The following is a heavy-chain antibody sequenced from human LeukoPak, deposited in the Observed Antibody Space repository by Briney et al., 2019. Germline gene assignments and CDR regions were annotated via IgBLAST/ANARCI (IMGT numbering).Heavy chain of an antibody. D-gene: IGHD3-3*01. CDR3: AREGAEGYSDF. J-gene: IGHJ4*02. CDR2: IKQDGSEK. V-gene: IGHV3-7*01. CDR1: GFTFSSYS. Sequence: PGGSLRLSCAASGFTFSSYSMNWVRQAPGKGLEWVANIKQDGSEKYYVDSVKGRFTISRDNAKNSLYLQMNSLRAEDTAVYYCAREGAEGYSDFWGQGTLVTVSS.